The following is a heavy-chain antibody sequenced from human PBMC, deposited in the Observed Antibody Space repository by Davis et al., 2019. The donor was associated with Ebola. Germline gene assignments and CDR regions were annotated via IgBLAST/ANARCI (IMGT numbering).Heavy chain of an antibody. Sequence: AASVKVSCKASGYTFTRYGISWVRQAHGQGLEWMGWISAYNGNTNYAQNLQGRVTMTTDTSTSTAYMEVRSLRYDDTAVYYCARAVTMVLPSGWFDPWGQGTLVTVSS. CDR1: GYTFTRYG. J-gene: IGHJ5*02. D-gene: IGHD3-10*01. V-gene: IGHV1-18*01. CDR2: ISAYNGNT. CDR3: ARAVTMVLPSGWFDP.